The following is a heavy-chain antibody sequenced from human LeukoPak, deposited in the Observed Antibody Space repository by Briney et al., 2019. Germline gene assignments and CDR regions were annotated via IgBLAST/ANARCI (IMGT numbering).Heavy chain of an antibody. V-gene: IGHV3-7*01. CDR2: IKQDGSEK. CDR3: ARESSYTYYFDY. D-gene: IGHD6-13*01. CDR1: GFTFSSYW. Sequence: GGSLRLSCAASGFTFSSYWRSWVRHAPGKGREWVANIKQDGSEKYYVDSVKGRFTISRDNAKNSLYLQMNSLRAEDTAVYYCARESSYTYYFDYWARELWSASPQ. J-gene: IGHJ4*02.